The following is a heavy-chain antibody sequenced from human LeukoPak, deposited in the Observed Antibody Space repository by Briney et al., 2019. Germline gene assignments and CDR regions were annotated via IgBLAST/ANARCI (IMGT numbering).Heavy chain of an antibody. V-gene: IGHV6-1*01. Sequence: SQALSLTCDISGDSVSSNSAVWNWIRQSPLRGLEWLGKTYYRSKWRDDSAVSVRGRVTITPDTSKNQFSLQLSSVTPEDTAVYYCARSGRYTFDYWGQGILVTVSS. CDR2: TYYRSKWRD. J-gene: IGHJ4*02. CDR1: GDSVSSNSAV. D-gene: IGHD1-26*01. CDR3: ARSGRYTFDY.